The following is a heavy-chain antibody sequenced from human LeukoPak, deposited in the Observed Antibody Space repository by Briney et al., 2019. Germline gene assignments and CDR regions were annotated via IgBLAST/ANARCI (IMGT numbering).Heavy chain of an antibody. CDR2: IKHDGSEK. CDR1: GFTFSNYW. V-gene: IGHV3-7*01. D-gene: IGHD3-16*01. J-gene: IGHJ5*02. Sequence: GGSLRLSCAASGFTFSNYWMSWVRQTPGKGLEWVANIKHDGSEKYYVDSVKGRFTISRDNAKNSLYLQMNSLRAEDTAVYYCARQAGEYNWFDPWGQGTLVTVSS. CDR3: ARQAGEYNWFDP.